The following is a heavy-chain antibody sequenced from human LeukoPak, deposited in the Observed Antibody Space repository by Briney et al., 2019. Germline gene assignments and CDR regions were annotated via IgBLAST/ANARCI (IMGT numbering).Heavy chain of an antibody. V-gene: IGHV3-74*01. Sequence: GGSLRLSCAASGFTFSSYWMHWVRQAPGKGLVWVSRINSDGSSTSYADSVKGRFTISRDNAKNTLYLQMNSLSAEDTAVYYCARDRITIFGVVSEHYMDVWGKGTTVTVSS. CDR3: ARDRITIFGVVSEHYMDV. CDR1: GFTFSSYW. CDR2: INSDGSST. J-gene: IGHJ6*03. D-gene: IGHD3-3*01.